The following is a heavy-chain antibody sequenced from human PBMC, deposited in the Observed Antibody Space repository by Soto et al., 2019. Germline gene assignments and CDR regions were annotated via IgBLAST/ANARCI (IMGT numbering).Heavy chain of an antibody. CDR3: ARDSGPESGYYGMDV. CDR2: IWYDGSNK. V-gene: IGHV3-33*01. D-gene: IGHD3-22*01. CDR1: GFTFSSYG. Sequence: GGSLRLSCAASGFTFSSYGMHWVRQAPGKGLEWVAVIWYDGSNKYYADSVKGRFTISRDNSKNTLYLQMNSLRAEDTAVYYCARDSGPESGYYGMDVWGQGTTVTVSS. J-gene: IGHJ6*02.